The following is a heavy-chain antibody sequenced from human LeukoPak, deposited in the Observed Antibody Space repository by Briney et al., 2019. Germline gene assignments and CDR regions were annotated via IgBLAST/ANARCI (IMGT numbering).Heavy chain of an antibody. Sequence: SETLSLTCTVSGYSISSGYYWGWIRQPPGKGLEWIGSIYHSGSTYYNPSLKSRVALSLDTSRNQFSLKLNSVTAADTAVYYCARAHGFVTRYWYFDLWGRGTLVTVSS. CDR2: IYHSGST. CDR3: ARAHGFVTRYWYFDL. D-gene: IGHD2-21*02. J-gene: IGHJ2*01. V-gene: IGHV4-38-2*02. CDR1: GYSISSGYY.